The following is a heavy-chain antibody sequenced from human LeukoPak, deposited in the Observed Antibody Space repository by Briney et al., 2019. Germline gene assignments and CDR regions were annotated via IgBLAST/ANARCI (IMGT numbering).Heavy chain of an antibody. Sequence: SETLSLTCTVSGGSISSGSYFWSWIRQPAGKGLEWIGRIYTSGSTNYSPSLKSRVTISVDTSRNQFSLNLTSVTAADTAVYYCAREGSGFSRAFDIWGQGTMVTVSS. CDR3: AREGSGFSRAFDI. J-gene: IGHJ3*02. CDR2: IYTSGST. CDR1: GGSISSGSYF. V-gene: IGHV4-61*02. D-gene: IGHD3-10*01.